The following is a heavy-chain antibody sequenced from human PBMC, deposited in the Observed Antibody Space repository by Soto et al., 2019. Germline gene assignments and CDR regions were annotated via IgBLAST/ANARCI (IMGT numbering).Heavy chain of an antibody. CDR3: ARAPYSSGLGWFDP. CDR2: INPSGGST. D-gene: IGHD6-19*01. Sequence: ASVKVSCKASGFTFTSSAVHWVRQAPGQGLEWMGIINPSGGSTSYAQKFQGRVTMTRDTSTSTVYMELSSLRSEDTAVYYCARAPYSSGLGWFDPWGQGTLVTVSS. V-gene: IGHV1-46*01. CDR1: GFTFTSSA. J-gene: IGHJ5*02.